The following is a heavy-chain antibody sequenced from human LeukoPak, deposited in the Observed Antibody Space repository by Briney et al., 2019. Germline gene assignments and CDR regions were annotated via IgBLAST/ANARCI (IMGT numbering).Heavy chain of an antibody. CDR3: ARHSYILTGPDY. V-gene: IGHV5-10-1*01. J-gene: IGHJ4*02. D-gene: IGHD3-9*01. Sequence: GESLKISCKGSGYSFTSYWISWVRQMPGKGLEWVGRIDPSDSYINYSPSFQGHVTISADKSISTAYLQWSSLKASDTAMYYCARHSYILTGPDYWGQGTLVTVSS. CDR1: GYSFTSYW. CDR2: IDPSDSYI.